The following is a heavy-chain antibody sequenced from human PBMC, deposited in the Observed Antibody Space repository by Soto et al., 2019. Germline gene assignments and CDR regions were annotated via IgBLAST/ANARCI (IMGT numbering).Heavy chain of an antibody. CDR3: ARHKTYYYGSGSYAQYYYYYYIDV. CDR1: GGSLSSGGYY. CDR2: IYYSGST. Sequence: QVQLQESGPGLVKPSQTLSLTCTVSGGSLSSGGYYWSWIRQHPGKGLAWIGYIYYSGSTYYNPSLKSRVTISVDTARDQFSLELCSMTGADTVVYYCARHKTYYYGSGSYAQYYYYYYIDVWGKGTTVTVSS. J-gene: IGHJ6*03. V-gene: IGHV4-31*03. D-gene: IGHD3-10*01.